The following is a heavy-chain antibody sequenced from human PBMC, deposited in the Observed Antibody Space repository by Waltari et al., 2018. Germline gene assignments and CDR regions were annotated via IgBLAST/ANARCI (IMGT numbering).Heavy chain of an antibody. CDR2: ISYTGAT. D-gene: IGHD5-12*01. J-gene: IGHJ3*01. CDR3: ATYIGASIGTAAFDV. CDR1: GGSITTNRHY. Sequence: QLQLQESGPGLVMPSETLSLTCGVSGGSITTNRHYVAWIRQAPGQGLEWVGTISYTGATYNSPSLTSRVTMSRDTSKNQLSLKLGSVTAADTAVYYCATYIGASIGTAAFDVWGRGTMVIVSS. V-gene: IGHV4-39*01.